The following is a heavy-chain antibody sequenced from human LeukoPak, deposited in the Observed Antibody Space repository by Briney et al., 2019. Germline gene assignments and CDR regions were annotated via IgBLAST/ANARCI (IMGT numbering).Heavy chain of an antibody. CDR3: TRDRNDYGDPDAFDI. CDR2: ITRVSTYT. V-gene: IGHV3-21*01. D-gene: IGHD4-17*01. Sequence: GSLRLSCAASGFTFSDFAMNWVRQAPGKGLECVSSITRVSTYTYYSESVQGRFTISRDNHKDLLYLQLNSLRGDDSGIYYCTRDRNDYGDPDAFDIWGQGTVVTVSS. J-gene: IGHJ3*02. CDR1: GFTFSDFA.